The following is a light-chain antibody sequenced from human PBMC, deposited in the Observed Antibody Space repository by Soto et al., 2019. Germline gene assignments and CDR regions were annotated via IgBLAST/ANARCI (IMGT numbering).Light chain of an antibody. J-gene: IGLJ3*02. CDR2: NTN. CDR1: SGSVSTNYY. V-gene: IGLV8-61*01. Sequence: QTVVTQEPSFSVSPGGTVTLTCGLNSGSVSTNYYPAWYQQTPGQAPRALIYNTNTRSSGVPDRFSGSILGNKAALTISGAQADDESDYYCVVYMNGGTGVFGGGTKLTVL. CDR3: VVYMNGGTGV.